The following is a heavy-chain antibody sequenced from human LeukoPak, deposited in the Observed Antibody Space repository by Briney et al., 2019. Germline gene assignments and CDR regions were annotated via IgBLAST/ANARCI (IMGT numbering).Heavy chain of an antibody. CDR2: IIPIFGTA. CDR1: GGTFSSYA. Sequence: SVKVSCKASGGTFSSYAISWVRQAPGQGLEWMGGIIPIFGTANYAQKFQGRVTITADKSASTAYMELSSLRSEDTAVYYCARAGYCSSTSCLSLWGQGTLVTVSS. J-gene: IGHJ4*02. D-gene: IGHD2-2*01. CDR3: ARAGYCSSTSCLSL. V-gene: IGHV1-69*06.